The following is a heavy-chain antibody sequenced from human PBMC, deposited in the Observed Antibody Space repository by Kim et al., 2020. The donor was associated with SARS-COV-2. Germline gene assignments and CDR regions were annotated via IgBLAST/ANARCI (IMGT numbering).Heavy chain of an antibody. CDR2: HSGST. V-gene: IGHV4-34*01. J-gene: IGHJ4*02. D-gene: IGHD4-4*01. CDR3: ARVGNYN. Sequence: HSGSTNHNPSLKSRVTISVDTSKNQFSLKLSSVTAADTAVYYCARVGNYNWGQGTLVTVSS.